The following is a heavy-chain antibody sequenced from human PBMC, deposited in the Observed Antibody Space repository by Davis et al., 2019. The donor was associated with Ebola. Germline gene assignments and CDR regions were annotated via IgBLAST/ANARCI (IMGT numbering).Heavy chain of an antibody. CDR1: GFTFSSYW. V-gene: IGHV3-74*01. CDR2: INNDGSST. D-gene: IGHD4-11*01. J-gene: IGHJ6*02. Sequence: GESLKISSAASGFTFSSYWMHWVRQAPGKGLVWDSRINNDGSSTSYADSVKGRFTISRDNAKNTLYLQMISLRAEDTAVYNGARLTTRYYYCGMDVWGRGTTVTVSS. CDR3: ARLTTRYYYCGMDV.